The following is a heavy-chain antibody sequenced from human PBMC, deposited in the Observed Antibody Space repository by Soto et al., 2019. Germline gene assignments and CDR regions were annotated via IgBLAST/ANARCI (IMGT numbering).Heavy chain of an antibody. CDR3: VVSKSAASRDY. CDR2: IYHSGST. J-gene: IGHJ4*02. V-gene: IGHV4-38-2*01. Sequence: KPSETLSLTCAVSGYSISSGYYWGWIRQPPGKGLEWIGSIYHSGSTYYNPSLKSRVTISVDTSKNQFSLKLSSVTAADTAVYYCVVSKSAASRDYWGQGTLVTVSS. CDR1: GYSISSGYY. D-gene: IGHD6-13*01.